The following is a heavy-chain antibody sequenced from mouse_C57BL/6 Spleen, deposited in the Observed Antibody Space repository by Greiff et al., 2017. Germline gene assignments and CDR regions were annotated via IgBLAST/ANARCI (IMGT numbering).Heavy chain of an antibody. CDR3: AIYYDYEGFAY. V-gene: IGHV1-39*01. CDR2: INPNYGTT. J-gene: IGHJ3*01. Sequence: VQLQQSGPELVKPGASVKISCKASGYSFTDYNMNWVKQSNGKSLEWIGVINPNYGTTSYNQKFKGQATMTVDPSSSTAYLQLNSLTSEDSAVYYGAIYYDYEGFAYWGQGTLVTVSA. CDR1: GYSFTDYN. D-gene: IGHD2-4*01.